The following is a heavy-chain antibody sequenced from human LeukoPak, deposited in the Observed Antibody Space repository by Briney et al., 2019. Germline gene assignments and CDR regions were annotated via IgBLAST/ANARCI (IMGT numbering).Heavy chain of an antibody. CDR2: IKQDGSEK. D-gene: IGHD3-3*01. V-gene: IGHV3-7*01. CDR3: VRAAYDFWSGYHFDY. CDR1: GFTFSNFW. J-gene: IGHJ4*02. Sequence: GGSLRLSCAASGFTFSNFWMNWVRQAPGKGLEWVARIKQDGSEKYYVDSVKGRFTMSRDNAKNSLYLQMNSLRAEDTAVYYCVRAAYDFWSGYHFDYWGQGTLVTVSS.